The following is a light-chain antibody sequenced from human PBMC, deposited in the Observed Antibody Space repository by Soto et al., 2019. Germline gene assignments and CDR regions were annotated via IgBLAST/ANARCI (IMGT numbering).Light chain of an antibody. CDR2: DVD. Sequence: QTLLTKPRSLSGSPGQSVTISCTGTSSDVGGYNYVSWYQQHPGKAPKLMIYDVDERPSGVPDRFSGSKSGNTASLTISGLQAEDEAEYYCCSYAGHYTYVFGTGTKVTVL. CDR3: CSYAGHYTYV. V-gene: IGLV2-11*01. CDR1: SSDVGGYNY. J-gene: IGLJ1*01.